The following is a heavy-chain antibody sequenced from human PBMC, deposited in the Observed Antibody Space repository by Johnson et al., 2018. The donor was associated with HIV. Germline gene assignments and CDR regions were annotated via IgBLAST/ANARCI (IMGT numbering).Heavy chain of an antibody. CDR1: GFTFSSYA. Sequence: VQLVESGGGLVQPGGSLRLSCAASGFTFSSYAMSWVRQAPGKGLEWVSAINWNGGSTTYADSVKGRFIISRDNAKNSLYLQMNSLRDEDTAFYYCARGRLISMIVSAGAFDIWGQGSMVTVSS. CDR3: ARGRLISMIVSAGAFDI. V-gene: IGHV3-20*04. J-gene: IGHJ3*02. D-gene: IGHD3-22*01. CDR2: INWNGGST.